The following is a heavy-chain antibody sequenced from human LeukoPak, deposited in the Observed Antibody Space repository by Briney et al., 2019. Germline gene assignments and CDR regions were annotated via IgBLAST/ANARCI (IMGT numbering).Heavy chain of an antibody. CDR1: GFTFSSYG. J-gene: IGHJ4*02. D-gene: IGHD6-19*01. Sequence: GRSLRLSCAASGFTFSSYGMHWVRQAPGKGLEWVAVISYDGNNKHYADSVKGRFTISRDNSKNTLYLQMDNLRAEDTAVYYCAKYQRQWLPKGGFDYWGQGTLVTVSS. CDR2: ISYDGNNK. V-gene: IGHV3-30*18. CDR3: AKYQRQWLPKGGFDY.